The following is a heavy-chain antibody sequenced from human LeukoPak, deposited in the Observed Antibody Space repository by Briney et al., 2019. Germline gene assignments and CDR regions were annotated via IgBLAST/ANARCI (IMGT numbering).Heavy chain of an antibody. V-gene: IGHV4-59*01. CDR1: GGSISSYY. J-gene: IGHJ3*02. CDR3: ARDIMAGAFDI. D-gene: IGHD3-16*01. CDR2: IYYSGST. Sequence: SETLSLTCTVSGGSISSYYWSWIRQPPGKGLEWIGYIYYSGSTNYNPSLKSRVTISVDTSKNQFSLKLSSVTAADTAVYYCARDIMAGAFDIWGQGTMVTVSS.